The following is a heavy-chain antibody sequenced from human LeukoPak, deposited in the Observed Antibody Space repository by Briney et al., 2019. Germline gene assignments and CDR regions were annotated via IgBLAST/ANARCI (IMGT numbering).Heavy chain of an antibody. V-gene: IGHV1-18*01. J-gene: IGHJ5*02. D-gene: IGHD3-22*01. CDR2: ISAYNGNT. Sequence: GASVKVSCKASGYTFTSYGISWVRQAPGQGLEWMGWISAYNGNTNYAQKLQGRVTMTTDTSTSTAHMELRSLRSDDTAVYYCARLDPLYYYDSSGYFSTNWFDPWGQGTLVTVSS. CDR3: ARLDPLYYYDSSGYFSTNWFDP. CDR1: GYTFTSYG.